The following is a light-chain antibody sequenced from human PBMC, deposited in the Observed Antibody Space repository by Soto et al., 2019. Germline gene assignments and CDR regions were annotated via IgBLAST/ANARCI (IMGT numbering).Light chain of an antibody. CDR2: GAS. CDR3: QQYGSSPRIT. CDR1: QSVSSY. V-gene: IGKV3-20*01. Sequence: EIVITQSPATLSVSPGERATLSCRASQSVSSYLAWYQQKPGQAPRLLIYGASTRATGIPDRFSGSGSGTDFTLTISRLEPEDFALYYCQQYGSSPRITFGQGTRLEIK. J-gene: IGKJ5*01.